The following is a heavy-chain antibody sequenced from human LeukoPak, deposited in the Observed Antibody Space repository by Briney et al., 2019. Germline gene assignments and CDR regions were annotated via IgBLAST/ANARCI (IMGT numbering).Heavy chain of an antibody. CDR3: AREIRPSPFVD. D-gene: IGHD2-2*01. CDR1: GGSLSDNF. J-gene: IGHJ4*02. CDR2: INDSGST. V-gene: IGHV4-34*01. Sequence: PSETLSLTCAVYGGSLSDNFWSWIRQPPGKGLEWIGEINDSGSTNLNPALNSRVAMSVDSSRNQFSLGLSSVTAADTAVYYCAREIRPSPFVDWGQGTLVTVSS.